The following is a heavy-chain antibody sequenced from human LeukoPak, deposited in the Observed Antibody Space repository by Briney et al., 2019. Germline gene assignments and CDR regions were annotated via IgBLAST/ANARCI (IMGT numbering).Heavy chain of an antibody. Sequence: GRSLRLSCAASGFTFSSYGMHWVRQAPGKGLEWVAVIAADGGVKQYADSVKGRFSLSRDNSKNTVSLQMNGLTAEDTAVYYCAREATWGQWYFDLWGQGAPVTVSS. CDR1: GFTFSSYG. V-gene: IGHV3-30*03. D-gene: IGHD6-19*01. J-gene: IGHJ4*02. CDR3: AREATWGQWYFDL. CDR2: IAADGGVK.